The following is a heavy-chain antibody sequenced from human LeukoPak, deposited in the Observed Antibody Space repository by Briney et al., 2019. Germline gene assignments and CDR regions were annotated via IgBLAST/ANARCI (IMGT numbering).Heavy chain of an antibody. J-gene: IGHJ5*02. V-gene: IGHV1-69*06. D-gene: IGHD6-13*01. CDR2: IIPIFGTA. Sequence: SVKVSCKASGGTFSSYAISWVRQAPGQGLEGMGGIIPIFGTANYAQKFQGRVTITADKSTSTAYMELSSLRSEDTAVYYCAREVPAYSSSWYGGFDPWGQGTLVTVSS. CDR1: GGTFSSYA. CDR3: AREVPAYSSSWYGGFDP.